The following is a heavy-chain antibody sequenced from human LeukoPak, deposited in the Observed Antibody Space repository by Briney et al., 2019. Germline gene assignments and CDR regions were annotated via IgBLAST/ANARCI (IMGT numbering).Heavy chain of an antibody. Sequence: PSETLSLTCAVYGGSFNGYYWSWLRQPPGKGLEWIGEINHSGSTNYNPSLKSRVTISVDTSKNQFSLKLSSVTAADTAVYYCARTRKARGYSYPNWFDPWGQGTLVTVSS. CDR2: INHSGST. D-gene: IGHD5-18*01. CDR3: ARTRKARGYSYPNWFDP. CDR1: GGSFNGYY. V-gene: IGHV4-34*01. J-gene: IGHJ5*02.